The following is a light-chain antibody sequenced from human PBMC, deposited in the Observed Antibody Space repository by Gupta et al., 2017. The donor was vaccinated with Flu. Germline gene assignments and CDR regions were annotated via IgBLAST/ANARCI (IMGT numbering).Light chain of an antibody. V-gene: IGLV2-14*01. CDR2: AGS. CDR1: SSDVGAYTY. J-gene: IGLJ2*01. CDR3: CSSRNGSAISVV. Sequence: QSALTQHASVSGSPGQSVAISCTETSSDVGAYTYASCYHQRPAIAPPLMMVAGSNRPPSVSPRFSCATSCDTASPMAISRHAEDEAADYYCSSRNGSAISVVFGGGTKLTVL.